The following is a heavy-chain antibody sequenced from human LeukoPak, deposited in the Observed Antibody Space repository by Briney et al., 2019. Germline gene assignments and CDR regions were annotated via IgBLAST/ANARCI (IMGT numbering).Heavy chain of an antibody. V-gene: IGHV4-39*01. CDR2: IYYSGST. D-gene: IGHD2-2*01. CDR1: GGSISSSSYY. J-gene: IGHJ5*02. Sequence: SETLSLTCTVSGGSISSSSYYWGWIRQPPGKGLDGIGSIYYSGSTYYNPSLKSRVTISVDTSKNQFSLKLSSVTAADTAVYYCARRSRIVVVPAAIHWFDPWGQGTLVTVSP. CDR3: ARRSRIVVVPAAIHWFDP.